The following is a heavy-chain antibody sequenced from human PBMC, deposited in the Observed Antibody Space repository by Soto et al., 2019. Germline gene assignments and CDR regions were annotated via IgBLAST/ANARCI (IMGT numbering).Heavy chain of an antibody. CDR3: ARDDLHSSSYYFDY. D-gene: IGHD6-6*01. CDR1: GFTVSSKY. CDR2: IQSGGTT. V-gene: IGHV3-66*01. Sequence: HPGGSLRLSCAASGFTVSSKYMSWVRQAPGKGLEWVSIIQSGGTTYYADSVKGRFTISRDNAKNTLYLQMNSLRAEDTAVYYCARDDLHSSSYYFDYWGQGTLVTVSS. J-gene: IGHJ4*02.